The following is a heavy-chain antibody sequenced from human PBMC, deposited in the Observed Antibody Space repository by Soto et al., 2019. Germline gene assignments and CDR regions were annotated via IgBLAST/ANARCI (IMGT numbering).Heavy chain of an antibody. CDR1: GYTFTSYG. J-gene: IGHJ6*02. V-gene: IGHV1-18*04. CDR2: ISAYNGNT. D-gene: IGHD3-3*01. CDR3: ARDLGYYDFWSGFGSDYGMDV. Sequence: VKVSCKASGYTFTSYGISWVRQAPGQGLEWMGWISAYNGNTNYAQKLQGRVTMTTDTSTSTAYMELRSLRSDDTAVYYCARDLGYYDFWSGFGSDYGMDVWGQGTTVTVSS.